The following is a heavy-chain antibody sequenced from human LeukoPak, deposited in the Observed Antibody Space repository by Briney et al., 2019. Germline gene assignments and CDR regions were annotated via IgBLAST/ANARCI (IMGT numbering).Heavy chain of an antibody. Sequence: ASVKVSCKASGYTFTSYDINWVRQATGQGLEWTGWMNPNSGNTGYAQKFQGRVTMTRNTSISTAYMELSSLRSEDTAVYYCARVVMVRGRRYIDYWGQGILVTVSS. CDR2: MNPNSGNT. CDR1: GYTFTSYD. J-gene: IGHJ4*02. V-gene: IGHV1-8*01. CDR3: ARVVMVRGRRYIDY. D-gene: IGHD3-10*01.